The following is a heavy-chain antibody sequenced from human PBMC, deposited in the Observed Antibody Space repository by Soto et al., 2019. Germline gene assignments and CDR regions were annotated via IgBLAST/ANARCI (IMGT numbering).Heavy chain of an antibody. Sequence: SETLSLTCTVSGGSISSGDYYWSWIRQPPGKGLEWIGYIYYSGSTYYNPSLKSRVTISVDTSKNQFSLKLSSVTAADTAVYYCARDKRITIFGVVIEGDPTDYYGMDVWGQRTTVTVSS. CDR1: GGSISSGDYY. CDR2: IYYSGST. CDR3: ARDKRITIFGVVIEGDPTDYYGMDV. V-gene: IGHV4-30-4*01. D-gene: IGHD3-3*01. J-gene: IGHJ6*02.